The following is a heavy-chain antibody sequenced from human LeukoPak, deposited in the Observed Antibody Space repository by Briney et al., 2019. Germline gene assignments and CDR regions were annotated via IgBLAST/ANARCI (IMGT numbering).Heavy chain of an antibody. Sequence: SETLSLTCTVSGYSISSGYYWGWIRQPPGKGLEWIGSIYHSGNTYYNPSLKSRVTISVDTSKNQFSLKLSSVTAADTAVYYCASKGVTALDYWGQGTLVTVSS. CDR1: GYSISSGYY. CDR3: ASKGVTALDY. CDR2: IYHSGNT. J-gene: IGHJ4*02. D-gene: IGHD2-21*02. V-gene: IGHV4-38-2*02.